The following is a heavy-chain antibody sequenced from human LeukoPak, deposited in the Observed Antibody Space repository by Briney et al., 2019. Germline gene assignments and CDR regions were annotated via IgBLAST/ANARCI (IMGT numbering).Heavy chain of an antibody. CDR3: ARLFPGDYDSLHAFDI. CDR1: GYSISSGYY. V-gene: IGHV4-38-2*01. Sequence: SETLSLTCAVSGYSISSGYYWGWIRQPPGKGLEWIGSIYHSGSTYYNPSLKSRVTISVDTSKNQFSLKLSSVTAADTAVYYCARLFPGDYDSLHAFDIWGRGTMVTVSS. CDR2: IYHSGST. D-gene: IGHD3-22*01. J-gene: IGHJ3*02.